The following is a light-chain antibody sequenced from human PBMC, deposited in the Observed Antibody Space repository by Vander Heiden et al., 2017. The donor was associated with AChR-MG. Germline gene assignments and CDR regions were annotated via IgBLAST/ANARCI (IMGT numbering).Light chain of an antibody. J-gene: IGLJ1*01. CDR1: NRDVGGYTY. CDR2: AVT. V-gene: IGLV2-14*01. Sequence: QSALTQPASMSGSPGQSITISCTGTNRDVGGYTYVSWYQHHPGKAPKLVIYAVTKRPSGVSTRFSGSKSGNTASLTISELQPEDEAYYYCSSYTGTSTQVFGTGTTVTVL. CDR3: SSYTGTSTQV.